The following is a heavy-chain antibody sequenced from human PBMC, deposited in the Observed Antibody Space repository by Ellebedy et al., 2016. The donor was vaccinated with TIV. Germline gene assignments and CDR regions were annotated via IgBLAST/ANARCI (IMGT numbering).Heavy chain of an antibody. CDR1: GFTFSSYS. J-gene: IGHJ4*02. CDR2: IVSSSSYI. V-gene: IGHV3-21*01. CDR3: ASYSMVRGVNAPFGY. D-gene: IGHD3-10*01. Sequence: GESLKISCAASGFTFSSYSMNWVRQAPGQGLEWVSSIVSSSSYIYYADSVKGRFTISRDNAKNSLYLQMNSLRAEDTAVYYCASYSMVRGVNAPFGYWGQGTLVTVSS.